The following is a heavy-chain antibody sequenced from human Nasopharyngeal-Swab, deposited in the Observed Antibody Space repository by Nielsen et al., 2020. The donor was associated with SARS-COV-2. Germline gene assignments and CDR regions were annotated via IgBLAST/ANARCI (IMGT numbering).Heavy chain of an antibody. CDR2: INHSGST. D-gene: IGHD1-26*01. Sequence: SETLSLTCAVYGGSFSGYYWSWIRQPPGKGLEWIGEINHSGSTNYNPSLKSRVTISVDTSKNQFSLKLSSVTAADTAVYYCARFRVGGGYFDYWGQGTLVTVSS. V-gene: IGHV4-34*01. J-gene: IGHJ4*02. CDR3: ARFRVGGGYFDY. CDR1: GGSFSGYY.